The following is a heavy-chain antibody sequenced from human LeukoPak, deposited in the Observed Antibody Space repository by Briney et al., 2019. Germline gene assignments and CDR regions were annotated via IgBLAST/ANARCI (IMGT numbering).Heavy chain of an antibody. V-gene: IGHV3-23*01. J-gene: IGHJ4*02. CDR2: LSGSGGSA. CDR3: AKGRYESSGFNWAA. D-gene: IGHD3-22*01. Sequence: GGSLRLSCAVSGFTFSNYAMTWVRQAPGKGLEWVSILSGSGGSAYYADSVKGRFTISRDNSKNTLYLQMNSLRAEDTAVYYCAKGRYESSGFNWAAWGQGTLVTVSS. CDR1: GFTFSNYA.